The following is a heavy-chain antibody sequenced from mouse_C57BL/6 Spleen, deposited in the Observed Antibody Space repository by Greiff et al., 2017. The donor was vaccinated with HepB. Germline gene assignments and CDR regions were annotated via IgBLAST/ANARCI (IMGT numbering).Heavy chain of an antibody. Sequence: DVKLQESGPGLVKPSQSLSLTCSVTGYSITSGYYWNWIRQFPGNKLEWMGYISYDGSNNYNPSLKNRISITRDTSKNQFFLKLNSVTTEDTATYYCARFDYGRGFAYWGQGTLVTVSA. V-gene: IGHV3-6*01. D-gene: IGHD2-4*01. CDR2: ISYDGSN. J-gene: IGHJ3*01. CDR3: ARFDYGRGFAY. CDR1: GYSITSGYY.